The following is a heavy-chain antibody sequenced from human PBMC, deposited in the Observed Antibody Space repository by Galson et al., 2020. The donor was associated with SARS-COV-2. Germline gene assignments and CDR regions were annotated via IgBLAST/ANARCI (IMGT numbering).Heavy chain of an antibody. V-gene: IGHV4-34*01. CDR2: INHGGST. D-gene: IGHD6-19*01. Sequence: SETLSLTCAVYGGSFSGYSWNWIRQPPEKGLEWIGEINHGGSTKYNSSLKSRVTISVDTSKNQFSLKLSSVTAADTAMYYCARDSGHSSGWGADYYYGMDVWGQGTTVTVS. CDR1: GGSFSGYS. J-gene: IGHJ6*02. CDR3: ARDSGHSSGWGADYYYGMDV.